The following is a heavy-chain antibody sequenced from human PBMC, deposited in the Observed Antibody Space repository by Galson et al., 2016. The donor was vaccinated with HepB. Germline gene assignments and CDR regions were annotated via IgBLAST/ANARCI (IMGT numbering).Heavy chain of an antibody. CDR3: TRHSNYYGTLRNDDAFDI. CDR2: IYPGASET. CDR1: GYNFTSYW. Sequence: QSGAEVKKPGESLKIPCEGSGYNFTSYWIGWVRQMPGKGLEWMGVIYPGASETRYSPSFRGQVTISADKSINSAYMQWSTLKASDTAIYYCTRHSNYYGTLRNDDAFDIWGQGTVVTVSS. D-gene: IGHD3-10*01. J-gene: IGHJ3*02. V-gene: IGHV5-51*01.